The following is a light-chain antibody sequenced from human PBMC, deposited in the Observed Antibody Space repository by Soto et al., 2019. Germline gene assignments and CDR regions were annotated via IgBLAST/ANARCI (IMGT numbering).Light chain of an antibody. Sequence: EIVLTQSPATLSLSPGERATLSCRASQSVRSYLAWYQQKPGQAPRLLIYDASNRATDIPARFSGSGSATDFTLTISSLDPEDFAVYYCHQRSKWPLTFGGGTKVDIK. J-gene: IGKJ4*01. CDR1: QSVRSY. CDR3: HQRSKWPLT. CDR2: DAS. V-gene: IGKV3-11*01.